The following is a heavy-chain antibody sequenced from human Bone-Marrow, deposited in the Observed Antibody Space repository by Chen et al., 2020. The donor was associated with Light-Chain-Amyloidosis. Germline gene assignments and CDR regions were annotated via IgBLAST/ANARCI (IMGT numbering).Heavy chain of an antibody. D-gene: IGHD5-12*01. CDR3: ARRRDGYNFDY. CDR1: GYTFPNYW. Sequence: EVQLEQSGPEVKKPGESLKIPCKGSGYTFPNYWIGWVRQLPGKGLEWMGVIYPDDSYARYSPSFEGQVTISADKSITTAYLQWRSLKASDTAMYYCARRRDGYNFDYWGQGTLVTVSS. V-gene: IGHV5-51*01. J-gene: IGHJ4*02. CDR2: IYPDDSYA.